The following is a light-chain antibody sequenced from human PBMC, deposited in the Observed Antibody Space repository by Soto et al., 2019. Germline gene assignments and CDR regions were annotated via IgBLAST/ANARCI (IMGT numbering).Light chain of an antibody. J-gene: IGKJ2*01. CDR3: QQSYSTPIYT. CDR2: SAS. Sequence: DIQMTQSPSSLSASIGDTVTITCRASQTVNSYLNWYQQKPGEAPKLLIYSASTLQNGVPSRFADSGSGTLFTLTISSLQPEDFAVYYCQQSYSTPIYTFGQGTWLDLK. CDR1: QTVNSY. V-gene: IGKV1-39*01.